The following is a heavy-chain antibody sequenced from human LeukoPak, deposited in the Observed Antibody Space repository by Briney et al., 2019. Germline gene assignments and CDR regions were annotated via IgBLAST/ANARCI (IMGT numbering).Heavy chain of an antibody. Sequence: GRSLRLSCAASGFTFSSYGMHWVRQAPGKGLEWVAVIWYDGSNKYYADSVKGRFTISRDNSKNTLYLQMNSLRAEDTAVYYCAKDRCSYGYAFDYWGQGTLVTVSS. V-gene: IGHV3-33*06. CDR2: IWYDGSNK. CDR3: AKDRCSYGYAFDY. J-gene: IGHJ4*02. D-gene: IGHD5-18*01. CDR1: GFTFSSYG.